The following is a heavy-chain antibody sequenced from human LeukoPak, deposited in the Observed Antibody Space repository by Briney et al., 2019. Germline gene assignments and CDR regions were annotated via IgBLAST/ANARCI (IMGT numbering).Heavy chain of an antibody. Sequence: GGSLRLSCAASGFTFDDYAMHWVRQAPGKGLEWVSGISWNSGSIGYADSVKGRFTISRDNAKNSLYLQMNSLRAEDTAVYYCAKDLFAPQFDYWGQGTLVTVSS. CDR1: GFTFDDYA. CDR2: ISWNSGSI. CDR3: AKDLFAPQFDY. J-gene: IGHJ4*02. V-gene: IGHV3-9*01.